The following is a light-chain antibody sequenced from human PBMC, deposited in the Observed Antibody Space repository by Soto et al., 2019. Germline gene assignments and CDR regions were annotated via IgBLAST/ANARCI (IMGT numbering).Light chain of an antibody. V-gene: IGKV1-8*01. CDR2: AAA. Sequence: AIRMTQSPSSISASPGDRVTITCRASQSISSFLAWYQQKPGKAPQLLIYAAATLQRGAPSRFSASGSGTDFTLTISRLQSEDFATYFCQQYCSYPYTFGQGTKLEIK. J-gene: IGKJ2*01. CDR1: QSISSF. CDR3: QQYCSYPYT.